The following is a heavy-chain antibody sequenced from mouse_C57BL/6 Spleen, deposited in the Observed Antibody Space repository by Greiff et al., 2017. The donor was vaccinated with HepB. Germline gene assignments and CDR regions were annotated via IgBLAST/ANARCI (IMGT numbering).Heavy chain of an antibody. V-gene: IGHV1-7*01. J-gene: IGHJ4*01. CDR3: ARSVIYYDYDEGAMDY. Sequence: QVQLQQSGAELAKPGASVKLSCKASGYTFTSYWMHWVNQRPGQGLEWIGYINPSSGYTKYNQKFKDKATLTADKSSSTAYMLLSSLTYEDSAVYYCARSVIYYDYDEGAMDYWGQGTSVTVSS. CDR2: INPSSGYT. CDR1: GYTFTSYW. D-gene: IGHD2-4*01.